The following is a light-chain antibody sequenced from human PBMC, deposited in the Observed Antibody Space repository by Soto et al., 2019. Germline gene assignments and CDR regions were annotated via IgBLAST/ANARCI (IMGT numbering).Light chain of an antibody. CDR1: QDISNY. CDR2: DAS. V-gene: IGKV1-33*01. J-gene: IGKJ5*01. CDR3: QEFHNFSIT. Sequence: IQLTQSPSSLSASVGDRVIITCQASQDISNYLNWYQQKPGKAPKLLIYDASNLETGVPSRFSGSGSGTDFAFSISNLHPEEIATYYCQEFHNFSITFGQVTRLEIK.